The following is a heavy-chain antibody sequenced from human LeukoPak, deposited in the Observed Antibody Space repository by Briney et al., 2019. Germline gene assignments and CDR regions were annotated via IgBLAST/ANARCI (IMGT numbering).Heavy chain of an antibody. J-gene: IGHJ3*01. CDR1: GFTVSSNY. V-gene: IGHV3-23*01. D-gene: IGHD6-19*01. CDR3: AKDLALAGTGGGFDA. CDR2: ISGGGDKA. Sequence: GGSLRLSCAASGFTVSSNYMSWVRQAPGKGLEWVSGISGGGDKAYYADSVNGRFTISRDNSKNTVSLQMSSLRAEDTALYYCAKDLALAGTGGGFDAWGQGTRVAVSS.